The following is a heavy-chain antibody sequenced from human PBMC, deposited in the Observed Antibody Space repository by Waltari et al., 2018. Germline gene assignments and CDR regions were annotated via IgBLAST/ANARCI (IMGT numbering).Heavy chain of an antibody. J-gene: IGHJ3*02. CDR2: IIPIFGTA. V-gene: IGHV1-69*05. CDR1: GGTFSSYA. D-gene: IGHD5-12*01. CDR3: ARGDSGYIGMPNDAFDI. Sequence: QVQLVQSGAEVKKPGSSVKVSCKASGGTFSSYAISWVRQAPGQGLEWMGGIIPIFGTANYAQKFQGRVTITTDESTSTAYMELSSLRSEDTAVYYCARGDSGYIGMPNDAFDIWGQGTMVTVSS.